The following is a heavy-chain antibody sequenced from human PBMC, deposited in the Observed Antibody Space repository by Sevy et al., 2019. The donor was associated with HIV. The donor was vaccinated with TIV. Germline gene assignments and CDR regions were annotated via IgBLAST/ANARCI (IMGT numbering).Heavy chain of an antibody. CDR2: IYYSGST. D-gene: IGHD3-10*01. J-gene: IGHJ6*02. Sequence: SETLSLTCTVSGGSISSYYWSWIRQPPGKGLEWIGYIYYSGSTNYNPSLKSRVTISVDTSKNQFSLKLSPVTAADTAVYYCARGVGYYGSGSYSNYYGMDVWGQGTTVTVSS. V-gene: IGHV4-59*01. CDR1: GGSISSYY. CDR3: ARGVGYYGSGSYSNYYGMDV.